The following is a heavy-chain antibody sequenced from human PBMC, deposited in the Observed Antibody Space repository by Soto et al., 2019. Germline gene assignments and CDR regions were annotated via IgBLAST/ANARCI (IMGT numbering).Heavy chain of an antibody. CDR3: VKTLQYSYGLPH. J-gene: IGHJ4*02. V-gene: IGHV3-64D*06. CDR1: GFTSSHYA. Sequence: PGGSLRLSCAASGFTSSHYAMSWVRQAPGKGLEYVSAISSNGGSTYYADSVKGRFTISRDNSKNTLYLQMSSLRAEDTAVYYCVKTLQYSYGLPHWGQGTLVTVSS. CDR2: ISSNGGST. D-gene: IGHD5-18*01.